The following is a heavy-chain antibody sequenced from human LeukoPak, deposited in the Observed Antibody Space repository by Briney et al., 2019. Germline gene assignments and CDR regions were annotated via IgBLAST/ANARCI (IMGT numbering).Heavy chain of an antibody. J-gene: IGHJ4*02. CDR1: KFTFSRHR. V-gene: IGHV3-74*01. Sequence: GGSLRLSCAASKFTFSRHRYTMNWVRQAPGKGLVWVSHINNDGSSTTYADSVKGRFTISRDNAKNTLYLQMNSLRAEDTAVYYCARERSGWLFDYWGQGTLVTVSS. CDR2: INNDGSST. D-gene: IGHD6-19*01. CDR3: ARERSGWLFDY.